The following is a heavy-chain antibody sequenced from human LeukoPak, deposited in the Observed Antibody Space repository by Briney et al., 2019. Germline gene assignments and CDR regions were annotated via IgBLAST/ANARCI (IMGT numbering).Heavy chain of an antibody. D-gene: IGHD3-3*01. CDR2: ISAYNGNT. CDR1: GYTFTSYG. J-gene: IGHJ4*02. CDR3: AKGYYDFWSGYYLSFDY. V-gene: IGHV1-18*01. Sequence: ASVKVSCKASGYTFTSYGISWVRQAPGQGLEWMGWISAYNGNTNYAQKLQGRVTMTTDTSTGTAYMELRSLRSDDTAVYYCAKGYYDFWSGYYLSFDYWGQGTLVTVSS.